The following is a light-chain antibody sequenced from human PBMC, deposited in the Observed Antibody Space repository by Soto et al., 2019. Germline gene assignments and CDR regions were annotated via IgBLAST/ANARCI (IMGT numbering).Light chain of an antibody. CDR3: QQYGSSPMYT. CDR1: QSVSSSY. J-gene: IGKJ2*01. Sequence: VLTQSPCTLSLSPGERATLSCRASQSVSSSYLAWYQQKPAQAPRLLSYGASSRATGIPDRFSGSGSGTDFTLTISTLEPEDFAVYYCQQYGSSPMYTFGQGTKLESK. V-gene: IGKV3-20*01. CDR2: GAS.